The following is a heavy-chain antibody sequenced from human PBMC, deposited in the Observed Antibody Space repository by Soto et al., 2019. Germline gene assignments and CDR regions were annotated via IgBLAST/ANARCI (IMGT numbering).Heavy chain of an antibody. D-gene: IGHD2-2*01. V-gene: IGHV1-18*01. CDR1: GYTFTSYG. CDR2: ISAYNGNT. J-gene: IGHJ5*02. Sequence: EASVKVSCKASGYTFTSYGISWVRQAPGQGLEWMGWISAYNGNTNYAQKLQGRVTMTTDTSTSTAYMELRSLRSDDTAVYYCARASDLGYCSSTSCYWFDPWGQGTLVTVSS. CDR3: ARASDLGYCSSTSCYWFDP.